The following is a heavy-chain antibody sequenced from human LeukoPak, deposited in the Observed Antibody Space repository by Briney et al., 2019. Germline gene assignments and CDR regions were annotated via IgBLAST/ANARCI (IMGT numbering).Heavy chain of an antibody. V-gene: IGHV4-59*01. Sequence: PSETLSLTCTFSGASISSYYWNWIRQPPGKGLEWIGYIYYSGSTNYNPSLKSRVTISVDTSKNQSSLKLSSVTAADTAVYYCARGSGYSYGKFDYWGQGTLVTVSS. CDR1: GASISSYY. D-gene: IGHD5-18*01. CDR3: ARGSGYSYGKFDY. J-gene: IGHJ4*02. CDR2: IYYSGST.